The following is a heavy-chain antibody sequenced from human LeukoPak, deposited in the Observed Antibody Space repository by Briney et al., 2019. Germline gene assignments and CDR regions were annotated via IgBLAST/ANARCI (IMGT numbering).Heavy chain of an antibody. D-gene: IGHD2-2*01. Sequence: GGSLRLSCTTSGFTFTNYGINWVRQAPGKGRVWVAAIWYDGSKTSYTDSVKGRFTVSRDISKNTVYLQMNGLKAEDTAVYYCARDDCSTTPCYAYWGQGTLVTVSS. CDR1: GFTFTNYG. CDR2: IWYDGSKT. J-gene: IGHJ4*02. V-gene: IGHV3-33*01. CDR3: ARDDCSTTPCYAY.